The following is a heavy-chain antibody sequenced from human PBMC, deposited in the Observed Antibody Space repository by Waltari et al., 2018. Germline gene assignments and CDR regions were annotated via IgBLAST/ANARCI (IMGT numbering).Heavy chain of an antibody. Sequence: QVQLVQSGAEVKKPGSSVKVSCKASGSTFSSYAISWVRQAPGQGLEWMGGIIPILGIANYAQKFQGRVTITADKSTSTAYMELSSLRSEDTAVYYCASFRAYSSSWYKLDYWGQGTLVTVSS. CDR3: ASFRAYSSSWYKLDY. J-gene: IGHJ4*02. D-gene: IGHD6-13*01. CDR2: IIPILGIA. CDR1: GSTFSSYA. V-gene: IGHV1-69*10.